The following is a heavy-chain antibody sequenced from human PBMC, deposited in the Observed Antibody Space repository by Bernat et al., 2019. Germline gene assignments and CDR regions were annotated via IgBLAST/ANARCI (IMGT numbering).Heavy chain of an antibody. CDR2: ISYDGSNK. Sequence: QVQLVESGGGVVQPGRSLRLSCAASGFTFSSYGMHWVRQAPGKGLEWVAVISYDGSNKYYADSVKGRFTISRDNSKNTLYLQMNSLRAEDTAVYYCAKDRDGLWFGEFLSCCGMDVWGQGTTVTVSS. CDR1: GFTFSSYG. D-gene: IGHD3-10*01. V-gene: IGHV3-30*18. CDR3: AKDRDGLWFGEFLSCCGMDV. J-gene: IGHJ6*02.